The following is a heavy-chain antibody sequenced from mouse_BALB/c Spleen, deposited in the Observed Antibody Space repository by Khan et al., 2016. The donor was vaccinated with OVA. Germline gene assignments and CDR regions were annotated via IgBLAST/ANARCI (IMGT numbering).Heavy chain of an antibody. CDR2: ISYSGGT. CDR1: GYSITSGYA. CDR3: ARGNYYGYYFDY. Sequence: EVQLQESGPGLVKPSQSLSLTCTVTGYSITSGYAWNWIRQFPGNKLEWMGYISYSGGTSYNPSLKSRISITRDTSKNQFFLQLNSVTTEDTATYYCARGNYYGYYFDYWGQGITLTVSS. D-gene: IGHD1-1*01. V-gene: IGHV3-2*02. J-gene: IGHJ2*01.